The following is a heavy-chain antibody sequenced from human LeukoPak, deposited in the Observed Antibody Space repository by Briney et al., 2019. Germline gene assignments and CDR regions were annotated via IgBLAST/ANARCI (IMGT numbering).Heavy chain of an antibody. V-gene: IGHV4-59*01. CDR1: GGSISSYY. Sequence: NPSETLSLTCTVSGGSISSYYWSWIRQPPGKGLEWIGYIYYSGSTNYNPSLKSRVTISVDTSKNQFSLKLSSVTAADTAVHYCARGAVAGHFDYWGQGTLVTVSS. D-gene: IGHD6-19*01. CDR2: IYYSGST. CDR3: ARGAVAGHFDY. J-gene: IGHJ4*02.